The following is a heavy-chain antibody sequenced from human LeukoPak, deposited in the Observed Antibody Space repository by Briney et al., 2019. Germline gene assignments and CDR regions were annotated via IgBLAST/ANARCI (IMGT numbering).Heavy chain of an antibody. J-gene: IGHJ3*02. D-gene: IGHD3-22*01. V-gene: IGHV6-1*01. Sequence: SQTLSLTCAISGDSVSSNSAAWNWIRQSPSRGLEWLGRTYYRSKLYNDYAVSVKSPITINPDTSKNQFSLQLNSVTPEDTAVYYCARVSGNYYDSSGYYEGFDAFDIWGQGAMVTVSS. CDR1: GDSVSSNSAA. CDR3: ARVSGNYYDSSGYYEGFDAFDI. CDR2: TYYRSKLYN.